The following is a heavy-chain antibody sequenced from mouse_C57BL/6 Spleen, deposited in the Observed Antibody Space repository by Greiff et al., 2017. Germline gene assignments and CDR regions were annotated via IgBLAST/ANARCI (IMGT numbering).Heavy chain of an antibody. D-gene: IGHD3-2*02. V-gene: IGHV14-4*01. Sequence: VQLQQSGAELVRPGASVKLSCTASGFNIKDDYMHWVKQRPEQGLGWIGWIDPENGDTEYAAKFQGKATITADTSSTTAYLQLSSLTSGDTAVYYLASGDSSGPWFAYGGQGTLVTVSA. CDR3: ASGDSSGPWFAY. CDR2: IDPENGDT. J-gene: IGHJ3*01. CDR1: GFNIKDDY.